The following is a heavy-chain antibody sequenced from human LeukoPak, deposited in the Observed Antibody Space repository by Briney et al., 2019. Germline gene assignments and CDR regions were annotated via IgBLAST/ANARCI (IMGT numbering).Heavy chain of an antibody. J-gene: IGHJ4*02. V-gene: IGHV3-23*01. CDR2: ISGSGGST. D-gene: IGHD2-15*01. CDR3: AKNFLGYCSATTCYFDY. CDR1: GFTFSSYA. Sequence: GSLRLSCAASGFTFSSYAMSWVRQAPGKGLEWVSVISGSGGSTYYADSVKGRFTISRDNSKNTLYLQMNSLRAEDSAAYYCAKNFLGYCSATTCYFDYWGQGSLVTVSS.